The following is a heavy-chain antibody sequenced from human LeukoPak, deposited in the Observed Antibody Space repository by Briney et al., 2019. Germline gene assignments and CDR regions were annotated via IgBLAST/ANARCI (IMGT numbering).Heavy chain of an antibody. CDR1: GYSFITYW. D-gene: IGHD4-23*01. CDR2: IHPGDSDT. CDR3: ATTNGGNRYYFDY. V-gene: IGHV5-51*01. J-gene: IGHJ4*02. Sequence: GGSLKISCKGSGYSFITYWIGWVRQMPGKGLEWMGIIHPGDSDTRYSPSFQGQVTISADKSISTAYLQWSSLKASDTAIYYCATTNGGNRYYFDYWGQGTLVTVSS.